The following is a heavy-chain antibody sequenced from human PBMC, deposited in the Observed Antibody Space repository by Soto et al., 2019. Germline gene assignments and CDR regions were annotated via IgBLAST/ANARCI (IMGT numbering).Heavy chain of an antibody. Sequence: SETRSLTCSVPGGAISSYYWSWVRQPAGKGLEWTGRVFSSGSTNYNASLKSRVTMSIDTSKNEVSLTLRSVTAADTAVYYCARVAFSYFGMDVWGPGTTVTVSS. CDR1: GGAISSYY. CDR3: ARVAFSYFGMDV. V-gene: IGHV4-4*07. J-gene: IGHJ6*02. D-gene: IGHD3-3*02. CDR2: VFSSGST.